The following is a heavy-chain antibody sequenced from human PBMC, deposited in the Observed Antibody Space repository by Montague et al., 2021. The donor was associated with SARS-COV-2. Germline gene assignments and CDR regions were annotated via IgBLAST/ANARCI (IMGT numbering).Heavy chain of an antibody. Sequence: SLRLSCEASGFTFSSYELDLFRQAPGKGLEWVSYISSSGSTIYYSDSVKGRFTISRDNAKNSLYLQMNSLRAEDTAVYYCAREKRRITIFGVVIIEYFDLWGRGTLVTVSS. CDR1: GFTFSSYE. CDR3: AREKRRITIFGVVIIEYFDL. CDR2: ISSSGSTI. D-gene: IGHD3-3*01. V-gene: IGHV3-48*03. J-gene: IGHJ2*01.